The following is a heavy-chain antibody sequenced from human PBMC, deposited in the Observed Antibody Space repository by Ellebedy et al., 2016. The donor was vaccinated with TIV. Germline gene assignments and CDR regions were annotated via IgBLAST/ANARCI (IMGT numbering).Heavy chain of an antibody. CDR2: IDPSNSNT. D-gene: IGHD3-16*01. J-gene: IGHJ6*02. Sequence: GGSLRLSCKGSGYIFTNLWISWVRQMPGKGLEWMGRIDPSNSNTNYSPSFQGHVTISADKSISTAYFQWNNLRASATAMYYCASLWDTVPGDSYTMDVWGQGTTVTVSS. CDR3: ASLWDTVPGDSYTMDV. CDR1: GYIFTNLW. V-gene: IGHV5-10-1*01.